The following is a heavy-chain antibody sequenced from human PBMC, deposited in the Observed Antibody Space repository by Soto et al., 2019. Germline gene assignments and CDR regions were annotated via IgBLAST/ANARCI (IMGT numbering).Heavy chain of an antibody. CDR3: ARVGGINWFDP. J-gene: IGHJ5*02. CDR2: IYYSGST. D-gene: IGHD1-20*01. Sequence: QVQLQESGPGLVKPSQTLSLTCTVYGGSISSGGYYWSWIRQHPGKGLEWIGYIYYSGSTYYNPSLMSRVTRSVDTSKNQFSLKLSSVTAADTAVYYCARVGGINWFDPWGQGTLVNVSS. V-gene: IGHV4-31*03. CDR1: GGSISSGGYY.